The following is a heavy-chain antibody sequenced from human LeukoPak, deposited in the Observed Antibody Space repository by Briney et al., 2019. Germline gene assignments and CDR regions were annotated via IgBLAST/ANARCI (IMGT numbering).Heavy chain of an antibody. CDR1: GFTFSDYP. CDR2: ISGSGGST. D-gene: IGHD2/OR15-2a*01. V-gene: IGHV3-23*01. Sequence: GGSLRLSCAVSGFTFSDYPMSWVRQAPGKGLEWVSAISGSGGSTYYADSVKGRFTTSRDNSKNTLYLQMNSLRAEDTAVYYCAKGYDFPGTYFDYWGQGTLVTVSS. J-gene: IGHJ4*02. CDR3: AKGYDFPGTYFDY.